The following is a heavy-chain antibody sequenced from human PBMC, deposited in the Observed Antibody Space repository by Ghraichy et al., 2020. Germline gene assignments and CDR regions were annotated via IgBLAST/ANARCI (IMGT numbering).Heavy chain of an antibody. D-gene: IGHD3-16*01. Sequence: GGSLRLSCTASGYALSDAWMNWVRQAPGKGLEWVGRLQIKSDGGTTAFAASVRGRFSISRDDSKNILYLQMNSLKIEDAAVYYCAMGLIPPAGWGALDIWGQGTKVIVSS. CDR2: LQIKSDGGTT. CDR1: GYALSDAW. J-gene: IGHJ3*02. CDR3: AMGLIPPAGWGALDI. V-gene: IGHV3-15*01.